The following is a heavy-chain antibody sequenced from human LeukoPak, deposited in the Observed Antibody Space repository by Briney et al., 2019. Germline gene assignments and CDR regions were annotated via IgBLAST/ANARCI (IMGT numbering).Heavy chain of an antibody. CDR2: TIPIFGTA. Sequence: GASVKVSCKASGGTFSSYAISWVRQAPGQGLEWMGGTIPIFGTANYAQKFQGRVTITTDESTSTAYMELSSLRSEDMAVYYCARGRWLQPWGYFDYWGQGTLVTVSS. CDR3: ARGRWLQPWGYFDY. D-gene: IGHD5-24*01. CDR1: GGTFSSYA. J-gene: IGHJ4*02. V-gene: IGHV1-69*05.